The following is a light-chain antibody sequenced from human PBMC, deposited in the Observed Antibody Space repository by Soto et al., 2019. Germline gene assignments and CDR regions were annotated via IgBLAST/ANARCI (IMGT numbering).Light chain of an antibody. J-gene: IGKJ1*01. Sequence: EIVLTQSPGTLSLSPGERATLSCRASQSVSSSYFAWYQQRFGQAPRLLISGASSRATGIPDRFSGSGSGTEFALTISRLEPEDFAVYYCQQYGSSSWTFGQGTKVEIK. CDR2: GAS. V-gene: IGKV3-20*01. CDR1: QSVSSSY. CDR3: QQYGSSSWT.